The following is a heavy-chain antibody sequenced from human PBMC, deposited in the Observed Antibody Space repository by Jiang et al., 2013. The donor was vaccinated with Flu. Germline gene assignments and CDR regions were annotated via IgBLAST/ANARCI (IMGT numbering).Heavy chain of an antibody. V-gene: IGHV1-69*01. D-gene: IGHD2-15*01. J-gene: IGHJ5*02. CDR3: AREGGVVVAATSWFDP. Sequence: QGRITITADESTSTAYMELSSLRSEDTAVYFCAREGGVVVAATSWFDPWGQGTLVTVSS.